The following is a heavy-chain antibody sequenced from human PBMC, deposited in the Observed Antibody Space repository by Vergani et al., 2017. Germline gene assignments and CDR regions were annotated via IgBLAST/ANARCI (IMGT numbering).Heavy chain of an antibody. J-gene: IGHJ6*02. V-gene: IGHV4-39*02. Sequence: QLQLQESGPGLVKPSETLSLTCTVSGGSISSSSYYWGWIRQPPGKGLEWIGSIYYSGSTYYNPSLKSRFTISVDTSKNQFSLKLSSVTAADTAVYYCAREVYYYYGMDVWGQGTTVTVSS. CDR1: GGSISSSSYY. CDR3: AREVYYYYGMDV. CDR2: IYYSGST.